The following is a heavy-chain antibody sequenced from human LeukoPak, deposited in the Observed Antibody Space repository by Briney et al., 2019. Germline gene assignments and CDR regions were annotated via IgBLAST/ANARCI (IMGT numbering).Heavy chain of an antibody. CDR2: IYHSGST. J-gene: IGHJ5*02. CDR3: ARVVGGRVTWFDP. D-gene: IGHD1-26*01. Sequence: ASQTLSLTCAVSGGSIGSGGYSWSWIRRPPGKGLEWIGYIYHSGSTYYKPSLKSRVTISVDRSKNQFSLKLSSVTAADTAVYYCARVVGGRVTWFDPWGQGTLVTVSS. CDR1: GGSIGSGGYS. V-gene: IGHV4-30-2*01.